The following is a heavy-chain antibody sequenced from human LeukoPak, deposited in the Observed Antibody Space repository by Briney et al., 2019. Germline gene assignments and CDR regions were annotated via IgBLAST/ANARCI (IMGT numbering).Heavy chain of an antibody. CDR3: ALGGSSSWYNDAFDI. Sequence: GASVKVSCKASGYTFTSYGISWVRQAPGQGLEWMGWISAYNGNTNYAQKLQGRVTMTTDTSTSTAYMELSSLGSEDTAVYYCALGGSSSWYNDAFDIWGQGTMVTVSS. J-gene: IGHJ3*02. CDR1: GYTFTSYG. CDR2: ISAYNGNT. V-gene: IGHV1-18*01. D-gene: IGHD6-13*01.